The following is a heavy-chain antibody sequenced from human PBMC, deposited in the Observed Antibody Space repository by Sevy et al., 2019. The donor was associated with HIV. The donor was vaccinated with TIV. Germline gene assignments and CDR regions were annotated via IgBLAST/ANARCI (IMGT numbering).Heavy chain of an antibody. CDR3: AKIPAGGSYFSYFDS. CDR2: IAYDGGNK. J-gene: IGHJ4*02. CDR1: GFSFNKYG. Sequence: GGSLRLSCAASGFSFNKYGMHWVRQAPGEGLEWVAVIAYDGGNKYNTDSVKGQFTISRENSKKTLNLQINSLRAEDTAVYYCAKIPAGGSYFSYFDSLGQGTLVTVSS. V-gene: IGHV3-30*18. D-gene: IGHD1-26*01.